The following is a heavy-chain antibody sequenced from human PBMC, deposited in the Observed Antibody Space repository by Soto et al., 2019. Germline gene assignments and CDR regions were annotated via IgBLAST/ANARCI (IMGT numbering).Heavy chain of an antibody. CDR3: ARLDGIAAAGNDY. D-gene: IGHD6-13*01. J-gene: IGHJ4*02. V-gene: IGHV1-69*02. Sequence: QVQLVQSGAEVKKPGSLVKVSCKASGGTFSSYTISWVRQAPGQGLEWMGRIIPILGIANYAQKFQGRVTITADKSTSTAYMELSSLRSEDTAVYYCARLDGIAAAGNDYWGQGTLVTVSS. CDR1: GGTFSSYT. CDR2: IIPILGIA.